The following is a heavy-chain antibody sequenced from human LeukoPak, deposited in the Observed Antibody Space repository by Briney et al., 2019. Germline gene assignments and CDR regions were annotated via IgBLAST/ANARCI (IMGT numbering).Heavy chain of an antibody. V-gene: IGHV4-39*01. J-gene: IGHJ4*02. D-gene: IGHD6-13*01. CDR2: IYYNGST. Sequence: SGTLSLTCSVSGGSININYYYWGWVRQPPGKGLEWIGNIYYNGSTYYNPSLKSRVTMFMDTSKNQFSLRLSSVTAADTAVYYCARGEVRAAVDYWGQGTLVTVSS. CDR1: GGSININYYY. CDR3: ARGEVRAAVDY.